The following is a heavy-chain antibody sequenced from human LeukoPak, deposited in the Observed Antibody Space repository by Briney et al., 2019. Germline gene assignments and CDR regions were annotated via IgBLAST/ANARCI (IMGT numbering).Heavy chain of an antibody. CDR1: GYTFTSYG. CDR3: ARDLGLVGYYDSSGYSRGYDY. D-gene: IGHD3-22*01. Sequence: ASVKVSCKASGYTFTSYGISWVRQAPGQGLEWMGWISAYNGNTNYAQKLQGRVTMTTDTSTSTAYMELRSLRSDDTAVYYCARDLGLVGYYDSSGYSRGYDYWGQGTLVTVSS. V-gene: IGHV1-18*01. CDR2: ISAYNGNT. J-gene: IGHJ4*02.